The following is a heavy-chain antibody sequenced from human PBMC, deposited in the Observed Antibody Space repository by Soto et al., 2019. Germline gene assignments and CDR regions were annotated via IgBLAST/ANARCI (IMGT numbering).Heavy chain of an antibody. V-gene: IGHV3-23*01. J-gene: IGHJ4*02. CDR3: AKLRGYSGYDYVDY. Sequence: GGSLRLSCAASGFTFSSYAMSWVRQAPGKGLEWVSAISGSGGSTYYADSVKGRFTISRDNSKNTLYLQMDSLRAEDTAVYYCAKLRGYSGYDYVDYWGQGTLVTVSS. D-gene: IGHD5-12*01. CDR2: ISGSGGST. CDR1: GFTFSSYA.